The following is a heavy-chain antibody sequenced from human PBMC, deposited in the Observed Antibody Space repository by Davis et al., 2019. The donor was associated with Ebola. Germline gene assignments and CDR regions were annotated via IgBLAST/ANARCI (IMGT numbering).Heavy chain of an antibody. CDR1: GFVFINYV. Sequence: GGSLRLSCAASGFVFINYVMSWVRRAPGKGLEWVSTLGLSADTYYADSVKGRFTVSRDNAKNSLYLQMNSLRAEDTAVYYCVRDPALVVTGGGWFFGLWGRGTLVTVSS. J-gene: IGHJ2*01. CDR3: VRDPALVVTGGGWFFGL. CDR2: LGLSADT. D-gene: IGHD2-21*02. V-gene: IGHV3-69-1*01.